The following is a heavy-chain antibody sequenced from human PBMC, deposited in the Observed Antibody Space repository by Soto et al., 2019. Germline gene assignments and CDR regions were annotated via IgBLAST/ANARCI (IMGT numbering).Heavy chain of an antibody. CDR1: GAPITINY. CDR3: ARDAGGPYDH. CDR2: IYYSGST. D-gene: IGHD2-15*01. Sequence: QVQVRESGPGLVKPADTLALTCTVSGAPITINYWSWIPQAPGKGLEWIGYIYYSGSTTYNPSLRGRVTMSAATSKDQFSLKLNSVTAADTAVYYCARDAGGPYDHWGPGRLLTVTS. J-gene: IGHJ4*01. V-gene: IGHV4-59*01.